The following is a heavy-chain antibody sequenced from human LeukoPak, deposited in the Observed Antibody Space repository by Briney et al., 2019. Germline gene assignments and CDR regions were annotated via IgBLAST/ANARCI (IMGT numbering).Heavy chain of an antibody. CDR1: GESFSGYY. D-gene: IGHD1-26*01. J-gene: IGHJ4*02. CDR3: ARGKMGATYFDY. V-gene: IGHV4-34*01. CDR2: INHSGST. Sequence: PSETLSLTCAVYGESFSGYYWSWIRQPPGKGLEWIGEINHSGSTNYNPSLKSRVTISVDTSKNQFSLKLSSVTAADTAVYYCARGKMGATYFDYWGQGTLGAVSS.